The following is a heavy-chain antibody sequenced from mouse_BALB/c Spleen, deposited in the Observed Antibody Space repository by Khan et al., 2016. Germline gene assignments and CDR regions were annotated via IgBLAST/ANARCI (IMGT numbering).Heavy chain of an antibody. CDR1: GYSIPSDYA. CDR2: ISYSGST. J-gene: IGHJ2*01. Sequence: EVQLQESGPGLVKPSQSLSLTCTVTGYSIPSDYAWNWLRQFPGNKLEWLGYISYSGSTRYTPCLKSRISLTRDTSKNQFFLQLHSVTTEDTATYYCARSGPFYFDYWGQGTTLTVSS. V-gene: IGHV3-2*02. D-gene: IGHD4-1*01. CDR3: ARSGPFYFDY.